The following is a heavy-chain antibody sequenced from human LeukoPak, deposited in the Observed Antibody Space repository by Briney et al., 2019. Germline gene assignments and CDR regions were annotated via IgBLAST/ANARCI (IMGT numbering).Heavy chain of an antibody. J-gene: IGHJ4*02. V-gene: IGHV4-59*01. CDR2: IYYSGST. CDR3: ARDLSGYCSSTSCQGLDY. CDR1: GGSISSYY. Sequence: SETLSLTCTVSGGSISSYYWSWIRQPPGKGLEWIGYIYYSGSTNYNPSLKSRVTISVDTSKNQFSLKLSSVTAADTAVYYCARDLSGYCSSTSCQGLDYWGQGTLVTVSS. D-gene: IGHD2-2*01.